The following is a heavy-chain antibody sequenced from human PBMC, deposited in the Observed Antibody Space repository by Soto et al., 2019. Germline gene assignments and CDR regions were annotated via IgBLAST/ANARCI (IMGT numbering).Heavy chain of an antibody. J-gene: IGHJ1*01. Sequence: PGGSLRLSCAASGFPFSSYGMHWVRQAPGKGLEWVAVISYDGSNKYYADSVKGRFTISRDNSKNTLYLQMNSLRAEDTAVYYCAKDLSDEWYFSGFDHWXQG. CDR3: AKDLSDEWYFSGFDH. V-gene: IGHV3-30*18. CDR1: GFPFSSYG. D-gene: IGHD6-19*01. CDR2: ISYDGSNK.